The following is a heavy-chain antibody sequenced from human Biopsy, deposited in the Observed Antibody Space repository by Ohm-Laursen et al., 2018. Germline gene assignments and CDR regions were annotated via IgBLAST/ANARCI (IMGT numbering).Heavy chain of an antibody. Sequence: GSLRLSCAASGFSVSSYDMNRVRQAPGKGLEWISYISETSSHIYDADSVRGRFTVARDIAKNSLYLQLNSLRVEDTAVYYCARDSSRRAREGGMDVWGQGTTVTVSS. CDR2: ISETSSHI. CDR3: ARDSSRRAREGGMDV. CDR1: GFSVSSYD. D-gene: IGHD6-6*01. V-gene: IGHV3-21*01. J-gene: IGHJ6*02.